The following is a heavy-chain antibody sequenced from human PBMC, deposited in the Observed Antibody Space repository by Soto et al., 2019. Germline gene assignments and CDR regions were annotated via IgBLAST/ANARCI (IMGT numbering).Heavy chain of an antibody. CDR1: GFTFNRYG. CDR3: AKAYMSSWYLFDY. CDR2: ISDSGGST. J-gene: IGHJ4*02. Sequence: VESLRHSSAASGFTFNRYGMSRVRQAPGKGLEWVLGISDSGGSTYYADSVKGRFTISRDNSKNTLYLQMNSLRAEDTAVYYCAKAYMSSWYLFDYWGQGT. D-gene: IGHD6-13*01. V-gene: IGHV3-23*01.